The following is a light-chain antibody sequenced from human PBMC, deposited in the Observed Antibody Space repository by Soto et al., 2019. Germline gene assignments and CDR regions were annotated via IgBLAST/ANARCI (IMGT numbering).Light chain of an antibody. CDR3: QQYGSSPAGFT. CDR1: QSVSSTY. V-gene: IGKV3-20*01. CDR2: GAS. J-gene: IGKJ3*01. Sequence: EIVLTQSPGTLSFSPGERATLSCRASQSVSSTYLAWYQQKPGQAPSLLIYGASSRATGIPDRFSGSGAGTDFTLTISRLEPEDFSVYYCQQYGSSPAGFTFGPGTKVDIK.